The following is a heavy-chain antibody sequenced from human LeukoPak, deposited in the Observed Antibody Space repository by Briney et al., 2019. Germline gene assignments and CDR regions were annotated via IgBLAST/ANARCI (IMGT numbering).Heavy chain of an antibody. V-gene: IGHV4-39*01. CDR1: GGSISSSSYY. Sequence: SETLSLTCTVSGGSISSSSYYCGWIRQPPGKGLEWIGSIYYSGSTYYNPSLKSRVTISVDTSKNQFSLKLSSVTAADTAVYYCARHVITGTRSWYFDLWGRGTPASVSS. CDR2: IYYSGST. J-gene: IGHJ2*01. D-gene: IGHD1-20*01. CDR3: ARHVITGTRSWYFDL.